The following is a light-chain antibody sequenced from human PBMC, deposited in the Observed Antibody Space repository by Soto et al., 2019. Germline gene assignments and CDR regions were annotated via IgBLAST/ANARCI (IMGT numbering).Light chain of an antibody. CDR1: QSVSTY. Sequence: DIVLTQSPATLSLSPGERATLSCWASQSVSTYLAWYQQKPGQAPRLLIYDASSRATGIPARFSGSGSGTDFTLTISSVEPEDFAVYYCQQYGSSGTFGQGTKVDIK. CDR3: QQYGSSGT. V-gene: IGKV3-11*01. J-gene: IGKJ1*01. CDR2: DAS.